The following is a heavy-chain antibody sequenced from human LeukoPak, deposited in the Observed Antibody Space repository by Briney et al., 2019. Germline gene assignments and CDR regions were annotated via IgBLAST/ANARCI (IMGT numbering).Heavy chain of an antibody. CDR2: ISSSSYYI. Sequence: GGSLRLSCAASGFTFSGYTMSWVRQAPGKGLEWVSSISSSSYYIYYADSVKGRFTISRDNAKNSVYLQMNSLRDEDTAVYYCVRVGDYYDSGGYQGFDYWGQGTLVTVSS. CDR1: GFTFSGYT. J-gene: IGHJ4*02. CDR3: VRVGDYYDSGGYQGFDY. V-gene: IGHV3-21*01. D-gene: IGHD3-22*01.